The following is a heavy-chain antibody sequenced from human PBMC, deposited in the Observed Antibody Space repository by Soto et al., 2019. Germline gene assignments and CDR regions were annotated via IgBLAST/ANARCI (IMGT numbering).Heavy chain of an antibody. CDR2: ISAYNGNT. Sequence: QVQLVQSGAEVKKPGASVKVSCKASGYTFTSYGISWVRQAPGQGLEWMGWISAYNGNTNHAQKLQGRVTMTTDTSTSTAYMELRSLRSEDTAVYYCVMTTVTPKTYYGMDVWGQGTTVTVSS. D-gene: IGHD4-4*01. CDR1: GYTFTSYG. J-gene: IGHJ6*02. V-gene: IGHV1-18*04. CDR3: VMTTVTPKTYYGMDV.